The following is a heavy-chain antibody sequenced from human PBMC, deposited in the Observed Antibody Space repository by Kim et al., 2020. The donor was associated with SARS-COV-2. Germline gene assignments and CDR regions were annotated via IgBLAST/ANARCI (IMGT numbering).Heavy chain of an antibody. Sequence: GGSLRLSCAVSGFSVRSYWMHWVRQAPEKGLVWVSRIRYDGSITGYADSVKGRFTISRDDAKNTVYLQMDSLRVEDTAVYYCARSDWFDPWGQGTVVTVS. CDR3: ARSDWFDP. V-gene: IGHV3-74*01. J-gene: IGHJ5*02. CDR2: IRYDGSIT. CDR1: GFSVRSYW.